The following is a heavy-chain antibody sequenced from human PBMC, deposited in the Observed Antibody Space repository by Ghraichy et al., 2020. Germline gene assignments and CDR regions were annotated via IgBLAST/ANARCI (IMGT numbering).Heavy chain of an antibody. Sequence: SETLSLTCTVSGGSISSSSYYWGWIRQPPGKGLEWIGSIYYSGSTYYNPSLKSRVTISVDTSKNQFSLKLSSVTAADTAVYYCARVTVSPNYYDSSGYVYQDYWGQGTLVTVSS. CDR3: ARVTVSPNYYDSSGYVYQDY. D-gene: IGHD3-22*01. CDR2: IYYSGST. CDR1: GGSISSSSYY. V-gene: IGHV4-39*07. J-gene: IGHJ4*02.